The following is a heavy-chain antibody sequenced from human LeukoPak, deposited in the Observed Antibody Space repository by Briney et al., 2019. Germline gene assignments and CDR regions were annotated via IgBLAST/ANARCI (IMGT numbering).Heavy chain of an antibody. CDR3: ARTMTTMTTHGELDF. D-gene: IGHD4-17*01. Sequence: ASVKVSCKTSGYTFSNYVLTWVRQAPGQGLEWMGRISTYTGDSNYAQKFHDRITMTTDTSTSTAYMELRNLSSDDTAVYYCARTMTTMTTHGELDFWGQGTLVAVSS. V-gene: IGHV1-18*01. J-gene: IGHJ4*02. CDR1: GYTFSNYV. CDR2: ISTYTGDS.